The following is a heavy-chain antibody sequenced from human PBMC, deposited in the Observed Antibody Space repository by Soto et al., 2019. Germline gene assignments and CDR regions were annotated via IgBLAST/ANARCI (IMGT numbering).Heavy chain of an antibody. Sequence: GESLKISWKGSGYSFTNFWIAWVRQMPGKGLEWMGIIYPDDSDTRYSPSFRGQVTISVDKSISTAYLQWSTLKASDTATYYCARYDCSGGSCIFEYWGKGTGVTV. V-gene: IGHV5-51*01. D-gene: IGHD2-15*01. CDR2: IYPDDSDT. CDR1: GYSFTNFW. CDR3: ARYDCSGGSCIFEY. J-gene: IGHJ4*02.